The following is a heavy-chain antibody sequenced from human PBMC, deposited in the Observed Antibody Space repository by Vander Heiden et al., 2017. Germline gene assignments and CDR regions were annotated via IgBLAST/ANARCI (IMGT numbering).Heavy chain of an antibody. CDR1: GFTFSSYA. CDR2: ISGRDGST. Sequence: EVQLFESGGCLVQPGGSLRLSCAASGFTFSSYAMDWVRQAAGKGLEWVSAISGRDGSTYYADSVKGRFTISRDNSKNTLHLQMNSPRVEDTAVYYCAKRLHPTGAGNAFDIWGQGTTVTVSS. V-gene: IGHV3-23*01. CDR3: AKRLHPTGAGNAFDI. J-gene: IGHJ3*02. D-gene: IGHD1-1*01.